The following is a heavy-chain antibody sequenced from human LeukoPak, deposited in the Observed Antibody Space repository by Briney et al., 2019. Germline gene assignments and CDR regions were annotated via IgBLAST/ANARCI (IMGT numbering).Heavy chain of an antibody. CDR3: GRGGSSGVDY. D-gene: IGHD2-15*01. CDR1: GYTFTNNA. V-gene: IGHV1-3*04. J-gene: IGHJ4*02. Sequence: ASVKVSCKTSGYTFTNNALHWVRQAPGQRLEWMGWIRTGNGDTKYSQKFQGRVTLTRDTSASTVYVELNSLRSEDTAVYYCGRGGSSGVDYWGQGTLVIVSS. CDR2: IRTGNGDT.